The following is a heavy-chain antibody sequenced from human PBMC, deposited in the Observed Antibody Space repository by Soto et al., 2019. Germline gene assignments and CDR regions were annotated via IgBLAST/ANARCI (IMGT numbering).Heavy chain of an antibody. D-gene: IGHD4-17*01. J-gene: IGHJ1*01. Sequence: GASVKVSCKASGDTFTGYYMHWVRQAPGQGLEWMGWINPNSGGTNYAQKFQGWVTMTRDTSISTAYMELSRLRSDDTAVYYCAGPPHDYGDPEAYFQHWGQGTLVTVSS. CDR2: INPNSGGT. V-gene: IGHV1-2*04. CDR3: AGPPHDYGDPEAYFQH. CDR1: GDTFTGYY.